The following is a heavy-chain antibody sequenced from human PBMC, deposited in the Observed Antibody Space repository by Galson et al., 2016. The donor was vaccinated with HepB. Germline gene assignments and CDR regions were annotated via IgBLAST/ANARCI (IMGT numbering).Heavy chain of an antibody. J-gene: IGHJ5*02. CDR2: MRSKANNYAT. CDR1: GFTFSDAA. CDR3: MGYFDSGP. D-gene: IGHD3-9*01. Sequence: SLRLSCAASGFTFSDAAIYWVRQASGQGLEWLGRMRSKANNYATAYAAAVKGRFTISRDDSKNTAYLQMNSRKTDDTAVYYCMGYFDSGPWGQGTLVIVSS. V-gene: IGHV3-73*01.